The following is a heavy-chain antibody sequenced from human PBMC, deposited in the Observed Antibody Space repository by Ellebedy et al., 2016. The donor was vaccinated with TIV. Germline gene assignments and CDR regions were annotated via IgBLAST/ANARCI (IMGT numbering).Heavy chain of an antibody. V-gene: IGHV3-9*01. J-gene: IGHJ3*02. CDR1: GFSFANYA. Sequence: GGSLRLXXTASGFSFANYAMHWVRQAPGKGLEWVSSVSWDSGNSGYADSVQGRFTISKDNAKNSLYLQMNSLRPEDTALYYCVTTPTWKGAFDMWGQGTMVTVSS. D-gene: IGHD1-1*01. CDR3: VTTPTWKGAFDM. CDR2: VSWDSGNS.